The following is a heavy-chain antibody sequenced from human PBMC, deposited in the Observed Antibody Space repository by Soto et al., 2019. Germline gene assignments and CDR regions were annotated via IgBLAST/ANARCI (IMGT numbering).Heavy chain of an antibody. CDR2: ISYDGSDK. CDR3: ATGVVVATTYLQH. CDR1: GFTFSSYG. D-gene: IGHD2-15*01. J-gene: IGHJ1*01. Sequence: QVQLVESGGGVVQPGRSLRLSCAASGFTFSSYGMHWVRQAPGKGLEWVAVISYDGSDKYYADSVKGRFTISRDNSNNTLYLQMDSLRAEDTAVYYCATGVVVATTYLQHWGQGTLVTVSS. V-gene: IGHV3-30*03.